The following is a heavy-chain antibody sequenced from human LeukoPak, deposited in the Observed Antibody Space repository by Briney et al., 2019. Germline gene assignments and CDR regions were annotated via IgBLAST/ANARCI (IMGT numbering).Heavy chain of an antibody. CDR3: ARNGGGAVTTNLDY. J-gene: IGHJ4*02. CDR1: GGSISSSSYY. V-gene: IGHV4-39*01. Sequence: SETLSLTCTVSGGSISSSSYYWGWIRQPPGKGLEWIGSIYYSGSTYYNPSLKSRVTISVDTSKNQFSLKLSSVTAADTAVYYWARNGGGAVTTNLDYWGQGTLVTVSS. CDR2: IYYSGST. D-gene: IGHD4-17*01.